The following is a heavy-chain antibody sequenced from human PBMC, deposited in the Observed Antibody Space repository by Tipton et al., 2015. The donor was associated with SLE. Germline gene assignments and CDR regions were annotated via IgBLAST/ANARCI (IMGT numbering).Heavy chain of an antibody. Sequence: TLSLTCTVSGASISGGSYYWSWIRQPAGKGLEWIGRIYTSGSTNYHPSLRSRVTISLDTSKNQFSLKLTSVTATDTAVYYCAREFLNPVTTVHYYFDLWGRGTLVTVSS. J-gene: IGHJ2*01. CDR2: IYTSGST. CDR1: GASISGGSYY. V-gene: IGHV4-61*02. D-gene: IGHD4-11*01. CDR3: AREFLNPVTTVHYYFDL.